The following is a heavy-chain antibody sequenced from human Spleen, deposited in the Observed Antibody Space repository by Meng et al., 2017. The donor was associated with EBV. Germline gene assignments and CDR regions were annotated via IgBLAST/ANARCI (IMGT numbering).Heavy chain of an antibody. CDR2: IYWDDDK. CDR1: GFSLSTSGVV. CDR3: AHIIAARPFDY. V-gene: IGHV2-5*02. Sequence: QISLNESGPTLVKPTQTLPLTCTFSGFSLSTSGVVVGWIRQPPGKALEWLALIYWDDDKRYNPSLKSRLTITKDTSKNQVVLTMANVDPVDAATYYCAHIIAARPFDYWGQGTLVTVSS. J-gene: IGHJ4*02. D-gene: IGHD6-6*01.